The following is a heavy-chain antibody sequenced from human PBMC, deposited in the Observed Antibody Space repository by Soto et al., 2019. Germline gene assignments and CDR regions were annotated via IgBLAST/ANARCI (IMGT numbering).Heavy chain of an antibody. D-gene: IGHD2-15*01. CDR3: ARGGGGEVGLDLTY. J-gene: IGHJ4*02. CDR2: IIPIFGTA. CDR1: GGTFSSYA. V-gene: IGHV1-69*01. Sequence: QVQLVQSGAEVKKPGSSVKVSCKASGGTFSSYAISWVRQAPGQGLEWMGGIIPIFGTANYAQKFQGRVTISADESTSTAYMELSSLRSEDTAVYYCARGGGGEVGLDLTYWGQGTLVTVSS.